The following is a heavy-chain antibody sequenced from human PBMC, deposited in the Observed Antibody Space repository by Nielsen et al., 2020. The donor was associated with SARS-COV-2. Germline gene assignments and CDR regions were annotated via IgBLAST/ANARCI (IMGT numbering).Heavy chain of an antibody. CDR3: ANPDY. CDR1: GFTFDDYA. CDR2: ISWNSGSI. V-gene: IGHV3-9*01. J-gene: IGHJ4*02. Sequence: SLKISCAASGFTFDDYAMHWVRQAPGKGLEWVSGISWNSGSIGYADSVKGRFTISRDNAKNSLYLQMNSLRAEDTALYYCANPDYWGQGTLVIVSS.